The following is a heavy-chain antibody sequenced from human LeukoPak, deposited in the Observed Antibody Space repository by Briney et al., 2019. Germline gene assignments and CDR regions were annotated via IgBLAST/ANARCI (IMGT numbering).Heavy chain of an antibody. CDR2: INHSGST. Sequence: SETLSLTCAVYGGSFSGYYWSWIRQPPGKGLEWIGEINHSGSTKYNPSLKSRVSISVDTSKNQISLKLSSVTAADTAVYYCAREVVAAAGTVDYWGQGALVTVSS. CDR3: AREVVAAAGTVDY. CDR1: GGSFSGYY. J-gene: IGHJ4*02. D-gene: IGHD6-13*01. V-gene: IGHV4-34*01.